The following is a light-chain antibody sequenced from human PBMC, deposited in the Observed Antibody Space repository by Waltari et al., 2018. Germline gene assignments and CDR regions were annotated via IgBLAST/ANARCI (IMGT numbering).Light chain of an antibody. J-gene: IGKJ4*01. CDR2: DTS. CDR1: QSVSSY. Sequence: EIVLTQSPATLSLSPGERATLSYRASQSVSSYLAWYQQEPGQAPRLLMYDTSNRATGIPARFSGIGSGTDFTLTISSLEPEDFAVYYCQHRSIFGGGTKVEIK. CDR3: QHRSI. V-gene: IGKV3-11*01.